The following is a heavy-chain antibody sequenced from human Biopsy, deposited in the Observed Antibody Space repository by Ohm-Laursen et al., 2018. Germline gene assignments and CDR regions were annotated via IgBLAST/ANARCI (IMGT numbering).Heavy chain of an antibody. CDR1: GGSISSYY. D-gene: IGHD3-22*01. V-gene: IGHV4-59*08. CDR3: AAYYYDSSGYFYAFHY. J-gene: IGHJ4*02. CDR2: IYYSGTT. Sequence: SDTLSLTCTVSGGSISSYYWNWIRQPPGKGLEWIGYIYYSGTTDYSPSLKSRVTISIDKSKNQFSLKLSSVTAADTAMYYCAAYYYDSSGYFYAFHYWGQGTLVTVSS.